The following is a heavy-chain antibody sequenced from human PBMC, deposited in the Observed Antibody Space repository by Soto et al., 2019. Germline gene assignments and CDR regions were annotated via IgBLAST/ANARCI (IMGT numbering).Heavy chain of an antibody. D-gene: IGHD5-18*01. Sequence: GGSLRLSCAASGFTFSSYSMNWVRQAPGKGLEWVSSISSSSSYIYYADSVKGRFTISRDNAKNSLYLQMNSLRAEDTAVYYCAKDQWIQLWERPEDYYYGMDVWGQGTTVTVSS. CDR1: GFTFSSYS. V-gene: IGHV3-21*01. CDR2: ISSSSSYI. J-gene: IGHJ6*02. CDR3: AKDQWIQLWERPEDYYYGMDV.